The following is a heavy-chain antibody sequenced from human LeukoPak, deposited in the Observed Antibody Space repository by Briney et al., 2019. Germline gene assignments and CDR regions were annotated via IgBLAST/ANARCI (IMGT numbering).Heavy chain of an antibody. CDR3: ARTARHLDY. D-gene: IGHD5-18*01. CDR1: GFIFSAYS. V-gene: IGHV3-48*01. CDR2: FNSASGTI. J-gene: IGHJ4*02. Sequence: GGSLRLSCAASGFIFSAYSMNWVRQAPGKGLEWLSYFNSASGTISYADSVKGRFTISRDNAKNSLYLQMNSLRAEDTAVYYCARTARHLDYWGQGTLVTVSS.